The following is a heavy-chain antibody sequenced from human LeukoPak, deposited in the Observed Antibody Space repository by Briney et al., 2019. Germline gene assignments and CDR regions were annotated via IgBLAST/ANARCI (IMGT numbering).Heavy chain of an antibody. J-gene: IGHJ4*02. CDR2: IYYSGST. CDR3: ARDNDPAGFDY. CDR1: GGSISSGDYY. V-gene: IGHV4-30-4*08. Sequence: PSQTLSLTCTVSGGSISSGDYYWSWLRQPPGMGLEWIGYIYYSGSTYYNPSLKSRVTISVDTSKNQFSLKLSSVTAADTAVYYCARDNDPAGFDYWGQGTLVTVSS. D-gene: IGHD2-2*01.